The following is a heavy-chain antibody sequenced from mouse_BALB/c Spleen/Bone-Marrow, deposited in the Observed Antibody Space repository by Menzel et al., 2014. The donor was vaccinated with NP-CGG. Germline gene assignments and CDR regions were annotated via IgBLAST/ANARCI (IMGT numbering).Heavy chain of an antibody. D-gene: IGHD3-3*01. CDR1: GYTFTSYY. J-gene: IGHJ3*01. V-gene: IGHV1S81*02. CDR2: INPSNGGT. Sequence: QVQLQQSGAELVKPGASVKLSCKSSGYTFTSYYMYWVKQRPGQGLEWIGGINPSNGGTNFNEKFKSKATLTVDKSSSTAYMQLSSLTSGDSAVYYCTREGTFFAYWGQGTLVTVSA. CDR3: TREGTFFAY.